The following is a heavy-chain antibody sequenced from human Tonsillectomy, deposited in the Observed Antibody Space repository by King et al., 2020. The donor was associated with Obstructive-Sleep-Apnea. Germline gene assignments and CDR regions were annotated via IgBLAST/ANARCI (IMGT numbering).Heavy chain of an antibody. D-gene: IGHD3-22*01. V-gene: IGHV4-59*01. CDR1: GGSISTYY. J-gene: IGHJ4*02. CDR3: SRVKWSGYDSSGTFDY. CDR2: VYYTGST. Sequence: VQLQESGPGLVKPSETLSLTCTVSGGSISTYYWSWIRQPPGKGLEWIGYVYYTGSTNYNPSLKRRFNISVDTAQNQFSLKLSSVTAADTAVYYCSRVKWSGYDSSGTFDYRGQGTLVTVSS.